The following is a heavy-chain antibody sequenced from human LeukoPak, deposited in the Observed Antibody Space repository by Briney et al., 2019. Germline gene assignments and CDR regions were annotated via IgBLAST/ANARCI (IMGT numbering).Heavy chain of an antibody. Sequence: ASVKVSCKASGYTFSGNYIHWVRQAPGQGLEWMAWINPKSGGTKYAQKFQGRVTMTWDTSMTTAHMEMSSLRSDDTAVYYCAKEGAVASFDYWGQGTLATVSS. CDR1: GYTFSGNY. CDR3: AKEGAVASFDY. J-gene: IGHJ4*02. CDR2: INPKSGGT. V-gene: IGHV1-2*02. D-gene: IGHD6-19*01.